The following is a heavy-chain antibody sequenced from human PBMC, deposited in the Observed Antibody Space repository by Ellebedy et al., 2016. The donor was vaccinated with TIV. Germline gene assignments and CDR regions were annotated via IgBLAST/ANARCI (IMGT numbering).Heavy chain of an antibody. Sequence: GESLKISXAASGFTFRNAWMNWVRQAPGKGLEWVGRSISEADGGATRYAPPVKGRFTISRDDSKNTLYLQMNSLKSEDTATYYGAWFTEFAPDYWGQGVPVTVSS. J-gene: IGHJ4*02. V-gene: IGHV3-15*01. CDR3: AWFTEFAPDY. D-gene: IGHD3-10*01. CDR2: SISEADGGAT. CDR1: GFTFRNAW.